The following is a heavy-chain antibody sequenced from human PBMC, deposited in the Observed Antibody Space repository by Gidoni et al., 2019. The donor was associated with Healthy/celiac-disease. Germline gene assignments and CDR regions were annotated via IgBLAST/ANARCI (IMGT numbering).Heavy chain of an antibody. J-gene: IGHJ3*02. CDR1: GGSSSSSSYS. CDR3: ATRGYSSQQLVLPYPRGDDAFDI. CDR2: IYYSGST. Sequence: QLQLQESGPGLVKPSETLSLTCTVSGGSSSSSSYSWGWIRQPPGKGLEWIGSIYYSGSTYYSPSLKRRVTISVDTSKNQFSLKLSSVTAADTAVYYCATRGYSSQQLVLPYPRGDDAFDIWGQGTMVTVSS. D-gene: IGHD6-13*01. V-gene: IGHV4-39*01.